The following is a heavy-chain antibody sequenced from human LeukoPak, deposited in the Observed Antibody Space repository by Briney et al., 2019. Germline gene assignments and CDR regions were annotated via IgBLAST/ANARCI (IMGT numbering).Heavy chain of an antibody. CDR3: AKDPLRYFDWSYGMDV. Sequence: GSLSLSCAASGFTFSSYGMHWVRQAPGKGLEWVAVISYDGSNKYYADSVKGRFTISRDNSKNTLYLQMNSLRAEDTAVYYCAKDPLRYFDWSYGMDVWGKGTTVTASS. V-gene: IGHV3-30*18. CDR1: GFTFSSYG. D-gene: IGHD3-9*01. CDR2: ISYDGSNK. J-gene: IGHJ6*04.